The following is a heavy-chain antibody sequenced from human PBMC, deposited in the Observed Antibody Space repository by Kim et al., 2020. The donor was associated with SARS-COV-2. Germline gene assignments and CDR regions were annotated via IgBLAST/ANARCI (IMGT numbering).Heavy chain of an antibody. CDR2: SNQSDSV. CDR3: ARGKILLDAFDT. CDR1: GGSFSENY. J-gene: IGHJ3*02. V-gene: IGHV4-34*01. Sequence: SETLSLTCAVYGGSFSENYWSWVRQFPGKGLEWIGESNQSDSVNYNPSLKSRVTISVDTSKMQLSLKLSSVTAADTAVYYCARGKILLDAFDTWGPGTVVTVSS.